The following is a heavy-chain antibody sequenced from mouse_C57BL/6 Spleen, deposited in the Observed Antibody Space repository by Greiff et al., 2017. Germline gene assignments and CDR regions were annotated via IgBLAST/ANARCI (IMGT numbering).Heavy chain of an antibody. J-gene: IGHJ4*01. CDR2: ISSGSSTI. CDR1: GFTFSDYG. Sequence: VQLKESGGGLVKPGGSLKLSCAASGFTFSDYGMHWVRQAPEKGLEWVAYISSGSSTIYYADTVKGRFTISRDNAKNTLFLQMTSLRSEDTAMYYCARWTAQATYYYYAMDYWGQGTSVTVSS. V-gene: IGHV5-17*01. CDR3: ARWTAQATYYYYAMDY. D-gene: IGHD3-2*02.